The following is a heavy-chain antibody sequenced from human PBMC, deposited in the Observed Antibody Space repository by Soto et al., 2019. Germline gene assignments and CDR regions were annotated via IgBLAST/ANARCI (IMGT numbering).Heavy chain of an antibody. Sequence: PGGSLRLSCAASGFTFSSYWMHWVRQAPGKGLVWVSRINSDGSSTSYADSVKGRFTISRDNAKNTLYLQMNSLRAEDTAVYYCAASYYDSSGYFDYWGQGTLVTVSS. CDR3: AASYYDSSGYFDY. V-gene: IGHV3-74*01. CDR2: INSDGSST. J-gene: IGHJ4*02. D-gene: IGHD3-22*01. CDR1: GFTFSSYW.